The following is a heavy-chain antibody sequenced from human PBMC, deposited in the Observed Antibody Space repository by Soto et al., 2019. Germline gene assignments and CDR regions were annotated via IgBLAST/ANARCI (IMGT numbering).Heavy chain of an antibody. CDR2: TYYRSKWFH. D-gene: IGHD3-10*01. CDR1: GDSVSSDITS. Sequence: SQTLSLTCVISGDSVSSDITSWNWIRQSPSRGLEWLGRTYYRSKWFHDYAASVKSRITINPDTSKNQFSLELNSMTPEDTAVYYCARGNALDVWGQGTVVNVSS. J-gene: IGHJ3*01. V-gene: IGHV6-1*01. CDR3: ARGNALDV.